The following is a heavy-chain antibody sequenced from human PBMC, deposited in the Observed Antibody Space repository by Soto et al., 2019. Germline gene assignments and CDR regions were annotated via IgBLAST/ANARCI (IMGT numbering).Heavy chain of an antibody. V-gene: IGHV3-23*01. J-gene: IGHJ4*02. CDR3: AKYAGSSRYFDY. CDR2: ISGSGGST. CDR1: GFTLSSYA. D-gene: IGHD1-26*01. Sequence: GGSLRLSCAPSGFTLSSYAMSWVRQAPGKGLEWVSSISGSGGSTYYADSVKGRFTISRDNSKNTLLLQMNSLRAEDTAIYYCAKYAGSSRYFDYWRQGTPVTVSS.